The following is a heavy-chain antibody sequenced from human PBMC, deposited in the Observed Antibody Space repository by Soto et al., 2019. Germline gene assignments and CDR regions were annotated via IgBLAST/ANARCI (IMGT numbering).Heavy chain of an antibody. CDR1: GGSISSSSYY. CDR2: IYYSGST. D-gene: IGHD6-13*01. V-gene: IGHV4-39*01. Sequence: SETLSLTCTVSGGSISSSSYYWGWIRQPPGKGLEWIGSIYYSGSTYYNPSLKSRVTISVDTSKNQFSLKLSSVTAADTAVYYLARKSHAKLVQNRTWFDPWGQETLVTVSS. J-gene: IGHJ5*02. CDR3: ARKSHAKLVQNRTWFDP.